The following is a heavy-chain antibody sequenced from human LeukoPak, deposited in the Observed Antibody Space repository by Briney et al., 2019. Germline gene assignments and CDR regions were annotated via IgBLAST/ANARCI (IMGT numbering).Heavy chain of an antibody. V-gene: IGHV1-8*01. CDR2: MNPKSGDR. D-gene: IGHD2-15*01. Sequence: ASVRVSCKASGDIFTTYDVHWVRQASGQGLEWMGWMNPKSGDRGYAQKFQDRVVMTMNNSIRTAYMELRGLQPEDTAVYYCASGWYYHYFGTDVWGQGTTVIVSS. CDR1: GDIFTTYD. CDR3: ASGWYYHYFGTDV. J-gene: IGHJ6*02.